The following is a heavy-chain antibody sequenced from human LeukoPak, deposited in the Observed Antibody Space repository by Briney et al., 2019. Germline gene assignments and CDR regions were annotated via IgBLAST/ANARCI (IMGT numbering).Heavy chain of an antibody. V-gene: IGHV3-9*01. Sequence: PGGSLRLSCTASGFIFSTHGMHWVRQAPGKGLEWVSGISWNSGSIDYADSVKGRFTISRDNTKNSLYLQMNSLRTEDTALYYCATGRYFDWPEVFKYWGQGTLVIVSS. J-gene: IGHJ4*02. CDR2: ISWNSGSI. CDR1: GFIFSTHG. D-gene: IGHD3-9*01. CDR3: ATGRYFDWPEVFKY.